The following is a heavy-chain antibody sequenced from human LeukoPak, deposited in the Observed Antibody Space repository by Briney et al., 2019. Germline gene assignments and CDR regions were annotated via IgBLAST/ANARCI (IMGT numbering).Heavy chain of an antibody. CDR1: GYTFTSYG. CDR2: ISAYNGNT. J-gene: IGHJ6*02. D-gene: IGHD7-27*01. CDR3: ARGLPWGQNSLYGMDV. V-gene: IGHV1-18*01. Sequence: GASVKVSCKASGYTFTSYGVSWVRQAPGQGLGWMGWISAYNGNTNYAQKVQARVTMTRDTSTSTAYMELRSLRSDDTAVYYCARGLPWGQNSLYGMDVWGQGTTVTVSS.